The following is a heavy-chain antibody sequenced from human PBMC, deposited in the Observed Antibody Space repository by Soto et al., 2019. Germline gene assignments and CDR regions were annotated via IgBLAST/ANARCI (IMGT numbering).Heavy chain of an antibody. CDR1: GYTFTSYY. CDR3: ARNMDYYYGPGSGNGHGF. CDR2: INPKFGDT. D-gene: IGHD3-10*01. J-gene: IGHJ6*02. Sequence: QVQLVQSGAEMKEPGDSVRVSCGASGYTFTSYYIHWVRQAPGQGLEWMGWINPKFGDTTYAQDFQGRVSMTRDMSISTVYMELSRLTSDDTAIYYCARNMDYYYGPGSGNGHGFWGQGTTVTVFS. V-gene: IGHV1-2*02.